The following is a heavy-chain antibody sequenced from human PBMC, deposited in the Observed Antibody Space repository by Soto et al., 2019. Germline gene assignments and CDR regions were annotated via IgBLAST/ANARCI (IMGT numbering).Heavy chain of an antibody. J-gene: IGHJ4*02. Sequence: PTETLSLTCTVSGGSISSSSYYWGWIRQPPGKGLEWIGSIYYTGSTFYNPSLKSRVTISVDTSKDQFSLKLSSVTPADTAVYYPATPTERLRGYDYYFDYWGQAVLVTVS. D-gene: IGHD5-12*01. CDR1: GGSISSSSYY. CDR3: ATPTERLRGYDYYFDY. CDR2: IYYTGST. V-gene: IGHV4-39*01.